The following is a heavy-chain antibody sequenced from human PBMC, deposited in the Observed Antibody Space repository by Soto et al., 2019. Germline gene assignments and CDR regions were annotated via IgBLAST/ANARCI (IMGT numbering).Heavy chain of an antibody. CDR1: GGSISSGGYY. D-gene: IGHD1-26*01. V-gene: IGHV4-31*03. Sequence: QVQLQESGPGLVKPSQTLSLTCTVSGGSISSGGYYWSWIRQHPGKGLEWIGYIYYSGSTYYNPSLQSRVTRSVDTSKDPFSRMLSSVTVADKAVYYCARGPGDWGQGTLVTVSS. CDR3: ARGPGD. J-gene: IGHJ4*02. CDR2: IYYSGST.